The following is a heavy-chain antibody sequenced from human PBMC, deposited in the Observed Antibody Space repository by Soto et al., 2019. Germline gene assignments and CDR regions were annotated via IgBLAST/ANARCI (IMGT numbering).Heavy chain of an antibody. CDR3: AKVMGYYMG. Sequence: QVQLVESGGGVVQPGRSLRLSCAASGFTFSSYGMHWVRQAPGKGLEWVAVISYDGSNKYYADSVKGRFTISRDNSKNTLYLQMNSLRAADTAVYSCAKVMGYYMGWRQGTLVTVSS. CDR1: GFTFSSYG. J-gene: IGHJ4*02. V-gene: IGHV3-30*18. CDR2: ISYDGSNK. D-gene: IGHD2-8*01.